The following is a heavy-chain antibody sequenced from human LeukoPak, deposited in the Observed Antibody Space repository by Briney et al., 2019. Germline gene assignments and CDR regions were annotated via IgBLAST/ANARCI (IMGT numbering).Heavy chain of an antibody. CDR3: ARDAGQPGDYYYYYYMDV. CDR2: IYYSGST. Sequence: SETLSLTCTVSGGSISSHYWSWIRQPPGKGLEWIGYIYYSGSTNYSPSLKSRVTISVDTSKNQFSLRLSSVTAADTAVYYCARDAGQPGDYYYYYYMDVWGKGTTVTVSS. D-gene: IGHD3-10*01. CDR1: GGSISSHY. J-gene: IGHJ6*03. V-gene: IGHV4-59*11.